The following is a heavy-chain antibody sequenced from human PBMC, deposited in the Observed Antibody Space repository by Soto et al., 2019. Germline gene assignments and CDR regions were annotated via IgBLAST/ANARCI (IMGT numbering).Heavy chain of an antibody. V-gene: IGHV1-69*13. J-gene: IGHJ2*01. Sequence: SVKVSCKASGGTFSSYAISWVRQAPGQGLEWMGGIIPIFGTANYAQKFQGRVTITADESTSTAYMELSSLRSEDTAVYYCARWRESNYYDSSGYDYWYFDLWGRGTLVTV. CDR2: IIPIFGTA. CDR1: GGTFSSYA. D-gene: IGHD3-22*01. CDR3: ARWRESNYYDSSGYDYWYFDL.